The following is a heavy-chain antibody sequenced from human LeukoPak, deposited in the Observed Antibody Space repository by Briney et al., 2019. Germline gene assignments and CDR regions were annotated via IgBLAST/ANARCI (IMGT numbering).Heavy chain of an antibody. CDR3: ARCSSTSWQRLPLDY. Sequence: PGGSLRLSCVASGFTFSSYWMHWVRQAPGKGLVWVSRINTDGSSTSYADSVKGRFTISRDNAKNTLYLQMNSLRAEDTAVYYCARCSSTSWQRLPLDYWGQGALVTVSS. D-gene: IGHD2-2*01. CDR1: GFTFSSYW. J-gene: IGHJ4*02. V-gene: IGHV3-74*01. CDR2: INTDGSST.